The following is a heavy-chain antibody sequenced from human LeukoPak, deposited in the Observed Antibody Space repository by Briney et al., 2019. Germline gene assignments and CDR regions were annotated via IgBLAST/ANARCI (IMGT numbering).Heavy chain of an antibody. CDR1: GGSISSYY. V-gene: IGHV4-4*07. CDR2: IYTSGST. Sequence: PSETLSLTCTVSGGSISSYYWSWIRQPAGKGLEWIGRIYTSGSTNYNPSLKSRVTMSVDTSKNQFSLKLGSVTAADTAVYYCARDYYDSSGYYSVDYWGQGTLVTVSS. J-gene: IGHJ4*02. CDR3: ARDYYDSSGYYSVDY. D-gene: IGHD3-22*01.